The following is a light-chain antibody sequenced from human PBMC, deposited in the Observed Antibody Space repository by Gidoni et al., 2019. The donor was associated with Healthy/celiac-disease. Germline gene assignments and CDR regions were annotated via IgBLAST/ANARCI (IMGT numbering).Light chain of an antibody. CDR1: QSVSSN. CDR2: GAS. CDR3: QQYNNWPGT. V-gene: IGKV3-15*01. Sequence: EIVMTQSPATLSVSPGERATLSCRASQSVSSNLAWYQQKPGQAPRLLIYGASTRATGSPARFSGSGSGTEFILTISSLQSEDFAVYYCQQYNNWPGTFGQGTRLEIK. J-gene: IGKJ5*01.